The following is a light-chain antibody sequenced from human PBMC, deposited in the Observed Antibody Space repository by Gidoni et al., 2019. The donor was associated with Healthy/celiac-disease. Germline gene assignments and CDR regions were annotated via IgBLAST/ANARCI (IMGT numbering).Light chain of an antibody. J-gene: IGKJ2*01. CDR3: QKYNSAPYT. V-gene: IGKV1-27*01. CDR2: AAS. CDR1: QGIRNY. Sequence: DIPMTQSPSSLSASVGDRVTITCRASQGIRNYLAWYQQKPGKVPKLLIYAASTLQSGVTSRFSGSGSGTDFTLTISSLQPEDVATYYCQKYNSAPYTFGQGTKLEIK.